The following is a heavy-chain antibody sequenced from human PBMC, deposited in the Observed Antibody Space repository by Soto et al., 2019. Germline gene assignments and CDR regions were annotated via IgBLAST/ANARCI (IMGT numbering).Heavy chain of an antibody. J-gene: IGHJ4*02. Sequence: PGGSLRLSCAASGFTFSSYAMSWVRQAPGKGLEWVSAISGSGGSTYYADSVKGRFTISRDNSKNTLYLQMNSLRAEDTAVYYCAKRNYDFWSGYHLYYFDYWGQGTLVTVSS. D-gene: IGHD3-3*01. V-gene: IGHV3-23*01. CDR3: AKRNYDFWSGYHLYYFDY. CDR1: GFTFSSYA. CDR2: ISGSGGST.